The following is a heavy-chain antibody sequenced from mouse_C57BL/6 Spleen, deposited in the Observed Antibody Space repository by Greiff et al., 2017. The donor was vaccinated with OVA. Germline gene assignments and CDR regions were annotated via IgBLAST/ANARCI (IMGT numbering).Heavy chain of an antibody. CDR2: ISDGGSYT. Sequence: EVQLVESGGGLVKPGGSLKLSCAASGFTFSSYAMSWVRQTPEKRLEWVATISDGGSYTYYPDNVKGRFTISRDNAKNNLYLQMSHLKSEDTAMYYCARDGGQLRLEYFDYWGQGTTLTVSS. CDR1: GFTFSSYA. V-gene: IGHV5-4*01. D-gene: IGHD3-2*02. J-gene: IGHJ2*01. CDR3: ARDGGQLRLEYFDY.